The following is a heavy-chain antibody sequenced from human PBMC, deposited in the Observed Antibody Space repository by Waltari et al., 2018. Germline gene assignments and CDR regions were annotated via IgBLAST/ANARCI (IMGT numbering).Heavy chain of an antibody. J-gene: IGHJ4*02. V-gene: IGHV3-33*08. CDR3: ARDRGHNWIIHY. CDR1: GFIFTDYA. Sequence: QVQLVESGGSVVQPGRSLTPSCAASGFIFTDYAMHWVRQAPGKGLEWVAVIWYDGSKIYYGNSVRGRFTISRDNSKNTLYLQMNSLRAEDTAIYYCARDRGHNWIIHYWGQGTFVTVSS. CDR2: IWYDGSKI. D-gene: IGHD1-1*01.